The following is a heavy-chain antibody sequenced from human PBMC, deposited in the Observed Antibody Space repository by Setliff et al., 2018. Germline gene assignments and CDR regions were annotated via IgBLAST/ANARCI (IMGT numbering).Heavy chain of an antibody. Sequence: GESLKISCAASGFDFKTHWMDWARQAPGKGLEWVANITHDGSKTYILDSVKGRFTISRDNTKNSLYLQMNSLRGEDTAVYHCTRDQDYYGMDVWGQGTTVTVSS. J-gene: IGHJ6*02. V-gene: IGHV3-7*01. CDR1: GFDFKTHW. CDR2: ITHDGSKT. CDR3: TRDQDYYGMDV.